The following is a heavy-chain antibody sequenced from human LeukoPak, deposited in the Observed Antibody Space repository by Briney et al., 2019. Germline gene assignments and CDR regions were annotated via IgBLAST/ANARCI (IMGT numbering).Heavy chain of an antibody. D-gene: IGHD6-19*01. CDR1: GFTLRRYE. Sequence: GALRLSCAASGFTLRRYEMNWVRQAPGQGLEWVSYISSSGSTIYHADSVKGRFTISRDNAKNSLYLQMNSLRADDTAVYYCARDLGSGWYDAFDIWGQGTMVTVSS. V-gene: IGHV3-48*03. CDR2: ISSSGSTI. CDR3: ARDLGSGWYDAFDI. J-gene: IGHJ3*02.